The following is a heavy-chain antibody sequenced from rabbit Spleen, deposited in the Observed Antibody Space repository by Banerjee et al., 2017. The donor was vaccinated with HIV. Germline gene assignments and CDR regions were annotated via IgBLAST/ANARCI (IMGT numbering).Heavy chain of an antibody. CDR3: ARETSSRFSSDGMDL. Sequence: QSLVESWGDLVKPGASLPLPCTASAFSFSSSDYMCCVLQAPGKGLVWIACIAGSCSGFTDCASWAKGRFTIAKTASTTVTLQRTRLTAADTATYCWARETSSRFSSDGMDLWGQGTMVTVS. J-gene: IGHJ6*01. V-gene: IGHV1S40*01. CDR2: IAGSCSGFT. D-gene: IGHD1-1*01. CDR1: AFSFSSSDY.